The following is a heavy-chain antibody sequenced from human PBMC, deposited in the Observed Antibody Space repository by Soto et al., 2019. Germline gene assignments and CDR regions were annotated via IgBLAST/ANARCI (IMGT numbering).Heavy chain of an antibody. CDR2: ISTGSRHI. CDR1: GFTFSDYN. CDR3: SMSPEVGVRGGY. Sequence: EVQLVESGGGLVKPGESLRLSCAGSGFTFSDYNINWVRQAPGKGLEWVSSISTGSRHIYQPVSMKGRFTISRADAKKSVYLQMNSLRAEDTAVYYCSMSPEVGVRGGYWGQGTLVTVSS. D-gene: IGHD3-3*01. J-gene: IGHJ4*02. V-gene: IGHV3-21*02.